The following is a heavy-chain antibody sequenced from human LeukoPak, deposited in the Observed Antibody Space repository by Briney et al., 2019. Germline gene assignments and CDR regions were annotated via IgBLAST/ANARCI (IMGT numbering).Heavy chain of an antibody. CDR3: ARPAYYDILTGYYPTDY. CDR2: ICGSGGST. J-gene: IGHJ4*02. D-gene: IGHD3-9*01. CDR1: GFTFSSYA. Sequence: GGSLRLSCAASGFTFSSYAMSWVRQAPGKGLEWVSAICGSGGSTYYADSVKGRFTISRDNSKNTLYLQMNSLRAEDTAVYYCARPAYYDILTGYYPTDYWGQGTLVTVSS. V-gene: IGHV3-23*01.